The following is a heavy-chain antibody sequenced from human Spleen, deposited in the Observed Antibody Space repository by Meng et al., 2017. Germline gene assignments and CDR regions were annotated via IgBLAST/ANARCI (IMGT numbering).Heavy chain of an antibody. CDR2: INTDGSTT. CDR3: TNDRLNH. V-gene: IGHV3-74*01. D-gene: IGHD1-1*01. Sequence: VQLVGSGGGLVQPGGSLRLSCAASGFTFSGHWMHWVRQAPGKGLVWVSRINTDGSTTTYADSVKGRFTISRDNAKNTLYLQMNSLRAEDTAVYYCTNDRLNHWGQGTLVTVSS. CDR1: GFTFSGHW. J-gene: IGHJ1*01.